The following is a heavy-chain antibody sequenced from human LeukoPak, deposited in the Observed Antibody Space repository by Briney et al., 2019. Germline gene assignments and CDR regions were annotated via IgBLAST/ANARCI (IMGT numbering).Heavy chain of an antibody. CDR3: ARDWAAGPTYFDY. J-gene: IGHJ4*02. CDR1: GYTFTSYA. Sequence: ASVKVSCMASGYTFTSYAMHWVRQAPGQRLEWMGWINAGNGNTKYSQKFQGRVTITRDTSASTAYMELSSLRSEDTAVYYCARDWAAGPTYFDYWGQGTLVTVSS. V-gene: IGHV1-3*01. CDR2: INAGNGNT. D-gene: IGHD6-13*01.